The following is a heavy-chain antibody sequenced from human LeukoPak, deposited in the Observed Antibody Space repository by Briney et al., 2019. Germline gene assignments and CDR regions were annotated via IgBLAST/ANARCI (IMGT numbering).Heavy chain of an antibody. J-gene: IGHJ6*02. CDR3: ASLYSSSWYGVGYYYYGMDV. V-gene: IGHV4-4*02. D-gene: IGHD6-13*01. Sequence: SETLSLTCAVSGGSISSSNWWSWVRQPPGKGLEWIGEIYHSGSTNYNPSLKSRVTISVDKSKNQFSLKLSSVTAADTAVYYCASLYSSSWYGVGYYYYGMDVWGQGTTVTVSS. CDR2: IYHSGST. CDR1: GGSISSSNW.